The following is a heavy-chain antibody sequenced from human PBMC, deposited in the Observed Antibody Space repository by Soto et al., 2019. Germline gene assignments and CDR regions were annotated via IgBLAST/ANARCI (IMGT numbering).Heavy chain of an antibody. CDR2: INAADGDT. V-gene: IGHV1-3*01. J-gene: IGHJ5*02. CDR1: GYTFTSYG. D-gene: IGHD6-13*01. CDR3: VRRHVSATGIDWFDP. Sequence: ASVKVSCKASGYTFTSYGIHWVRQAPGQRLEWMGWINAADGDTKYSPKFQGRVTITRDTSASTAYMELSSLRSEDTAVYYCVRRHVSATGIDWFDPWGQGTLVTVSS.